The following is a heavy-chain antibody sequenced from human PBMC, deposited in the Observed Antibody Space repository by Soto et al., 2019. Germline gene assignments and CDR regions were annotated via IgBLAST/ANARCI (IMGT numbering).Heavy chain of an antibody. CDR1: GFTFSDYY. CDR3: ARVAGYCSGGSCYGTIQGFDY. V-gene: IGHV3-11*01. J-gene: IGHJ4*02. D-gene: IGHD2-15*01. CDR2: ITTSGSTI. Sequence: GGSLRLSCAASGFTFSDYYMSWIRQAPGKGLEWVSYITTSGSTIYYADSVKGRFTISRDNAKNSLYLQMNSLRAEDTAVYYCARVAGYCSGGSCYGTIQGFDYWGQGTLVTVSS.